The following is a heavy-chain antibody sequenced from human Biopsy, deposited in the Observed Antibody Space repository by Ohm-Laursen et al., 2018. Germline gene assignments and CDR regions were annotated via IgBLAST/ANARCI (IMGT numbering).Heavy chain of an antibody. V-gene: IGHV1-8*01. CDR3: ARFDNGFDK. Sequence: ASVKVSCRTSGYPFTFYEINWVRQATGQGLEWLGWMNPDSGNTGSAQKFHDRVTMTMNTSINTAYLELSSLRSEDTAVYYCARFDNGFDKWGQGTLVTVSS. CDR1: GYPFTFYE. D-gene: IGHD2-8*01. CDR2: MNPDSGNT. J-gene: IGHJ4*02.